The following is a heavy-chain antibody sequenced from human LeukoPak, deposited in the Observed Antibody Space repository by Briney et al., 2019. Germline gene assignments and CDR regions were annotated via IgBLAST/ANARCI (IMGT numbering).Heavy chain of an antibody. Sequence: SETLSLTCTVSGGSISSYYWSWIRQPPGKGLEWIGYIYYSGSTNYNPSLKSRVTISVDTSKNQFSLKLSSVTAADTAVYYCARTSSGYDAFDIWGQGTMVTVSS. V-gene: IGHV4-59*08. CDR3: ARTSSGYDAFDI. CDR1: GGSISSYY. D-gene: IGHD3-22*01. J-gene: IGHJ3*02. CDR2: IYYSGST.